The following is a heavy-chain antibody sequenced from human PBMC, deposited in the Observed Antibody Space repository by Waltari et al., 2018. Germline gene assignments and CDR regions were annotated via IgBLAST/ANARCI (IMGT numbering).Heavy chain of an antibody. CDR1: GYTFTSYY. V-gene: IGHV1-46*01. J-gene: IGHJ6*02. Sequence: QVQLVQSGAEVKKPGASVKVSCKASGYTFTSYYMHWVRQAPGQGLEWMGKSNPGGVSTGYTHKFQGRVTMTRDPSTSTVYMELSSLRSEDTAVYDCASSLRLVGATAPFGYYGMDVWGQGTTVTVSS. D-gene: IGHD1-26*01. CDR3: ASSLRLVGATAPFGYYGMDV. CDR2: SNPGGVST.